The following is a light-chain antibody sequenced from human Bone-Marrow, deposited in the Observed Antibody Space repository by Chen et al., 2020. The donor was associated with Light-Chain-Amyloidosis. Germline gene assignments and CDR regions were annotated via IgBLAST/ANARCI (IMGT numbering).Light chain of an antibody. Sequence: YVLTQPSSVSVAPGQTATLACGGTNIGSTSVHWYQQTPGQGPLLVVYDDSDRPSGIPERLSGSNSGNTATLTISRVEAGDEADYYCQVWDRSSDRPVFGGGTKLTVL. CDR1: NIGSTS. CDR3: QVWDRSSDRPV. J-gene: IGLJ3*02. V-gene: IGLV3-21*02. CDR2: DDS.